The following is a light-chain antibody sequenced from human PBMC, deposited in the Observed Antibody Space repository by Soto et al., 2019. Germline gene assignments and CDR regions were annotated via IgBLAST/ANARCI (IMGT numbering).Light chain of an antibody. CDR3: QKYGSSPIN. J-gene: IGKJ5*01. CDR1: ERVSSSY. Sequence: EIAFTQSPCAMSLSPVERATLSFVASERVSSSYVAWYQMKAGLAPRLLIHDASTRASGIPDRFRGSKSGTAFTLTIRGLEPEDAALYYCQKYGSSPINFGQGTRLEIK. V-gene: IGKV3D-20*01. CDR2: DAS.